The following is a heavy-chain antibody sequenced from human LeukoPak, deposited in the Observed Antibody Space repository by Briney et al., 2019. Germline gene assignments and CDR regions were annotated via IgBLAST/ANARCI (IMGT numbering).Heavy chain of an antibody. CDR2: IYYSGST. V-gene: IGHV4-59*01. CDR1: GGSISSYY. Sequence: KSSETLSLTCTVSGGSISSYYWSWIRQPPGKGLEWIGYIYYSGSTNYNPSLKSRVTISVDTSKNQFSLKLSSVTAADTAVYYCAREIPGVIIDYWGQGTLVTVSS. CDR3: AREIPGVIIDY. D-gene: IGHD2-21*01. J-gene: IGHJ4*02.